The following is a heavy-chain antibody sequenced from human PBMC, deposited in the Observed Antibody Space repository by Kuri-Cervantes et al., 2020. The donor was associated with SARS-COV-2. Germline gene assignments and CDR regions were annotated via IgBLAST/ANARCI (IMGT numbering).Heavy chain of an antibody. CDR1: GFTFSSYA. CDR3: ARKGGVYSSGCPDY. Sequence: GGSLRLSCAASGFTFSSYAMSWVRQAPGKGLEWVSAISGSGGSTYYADSVKGRFTISRDNSKNTLYLQMNSLRAEDTAVYYCARKGGVYSSGCPDYWGQGTRVTVSS. V-gene: IGHV3-23*01. CDR2: ISGSGGST. D-gene: IGHD6-25*01. J-gene: IGHJ4*02.